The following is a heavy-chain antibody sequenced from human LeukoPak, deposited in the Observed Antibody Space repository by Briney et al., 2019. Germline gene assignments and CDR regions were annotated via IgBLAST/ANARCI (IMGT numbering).Heavy chain of an antibody. V-gene: IGHV4-59*08. D-gene: IGHD3-9*01. CDR2: IYYSGST. J-gene: IGHJ4*02. Sequence: SETLSLTCTVSGGAISSYYWSWIRQPPGKGLEWIGYIYYSGSTYYNPSLKSRVTISVDTSKNQFSLKLSSVTAADTAVYYCATALTYFDYWGQGTLVTVSS. CDR3: ATALTYFDY. CDR1: GGAISSYY.